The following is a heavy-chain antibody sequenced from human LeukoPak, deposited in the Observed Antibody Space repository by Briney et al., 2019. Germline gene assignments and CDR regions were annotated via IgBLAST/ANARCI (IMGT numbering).Heavy chain of an antibody. CDR1: GFSIRYDY. J-gene: IGHJ4*02. V-gene: IGHV3-53*01. Sequence: PGGSLRLSCAVSGFSIRYDYMSWVRQAPGEGLEWISLIYSGDSTYYANSVKGRFTISRDNSKNTLYPQMNSLRPEDTAIYYCAKLFESGTYNNFFHYWGQGTLVTVFS. D-gene: IGHD3-10*01. CDR3: AKLFESGTYNNFFHY. CDR2: IYSGDST.